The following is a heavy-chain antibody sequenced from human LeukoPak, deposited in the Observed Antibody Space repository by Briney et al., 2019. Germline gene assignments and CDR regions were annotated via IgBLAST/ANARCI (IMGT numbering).Heavy chain of an antibody. J-gene: IGHJ4*02. V-gene: IGHV1-2*02. CDR2: INPNSGDT. CDR3: ARGFDWLSYYFDY. D-gene: IGHD3-9*01. CDR1: GYIFTNYY. Sequence: GASVKVSCKASGYIFTNYYMHWVRQAPGQGLEWMGWINPNSGDTNYAQKFQGRVTMTRDTSISTAYMELSRLRSDDTAVYYCARGFDWLSYYFDYWGQGTLVTVSS.